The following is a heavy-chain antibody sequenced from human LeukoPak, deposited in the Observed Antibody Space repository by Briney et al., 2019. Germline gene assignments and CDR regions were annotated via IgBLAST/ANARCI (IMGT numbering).Heavy chain of an antibody. CDR1: GGSFSGYY. J-gene: IGHJ6*02. D-gene: IGHD6-13*01. Sequence: KASETLSLTCAVYGGSFSGYYWSWIRQPPGKGLEWIGEINHSVSTNYNPSLKSRVTISVDTSKNQFSLKLSSVTAADTAVYYCALPGIAAADYYYGMDVWGQGTTVTVSS. CDR2: INHSVST. V-gene: IGHV4-34*01. CDR3: ALPGIAAADYYYGMDV.